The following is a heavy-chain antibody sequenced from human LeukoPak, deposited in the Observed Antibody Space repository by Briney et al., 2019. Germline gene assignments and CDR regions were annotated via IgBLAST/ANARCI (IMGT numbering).Heavy chain of an antibody. CDR3: AKSCNSGNCYYNY. CDR2: ISGSGSST. J-gene: IGHJ4*02. Sequence: GGTLRLSCAASGFTFSNCAMSWVRQAPEKGLEWVSGISGSGSSTYYADSVKGRFTISRDNSENTLSLQMNSLRADDTAIYYCAKSCNSGNCYYNYWGQGTLVTVSS. D-gene: IGHD2/OR15-2a*01. V-gene: IGHV3-23*01. CDR1: GFTFSNCA.